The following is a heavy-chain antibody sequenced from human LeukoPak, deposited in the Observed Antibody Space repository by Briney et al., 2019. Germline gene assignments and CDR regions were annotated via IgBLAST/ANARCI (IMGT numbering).Heavy chain of an antibody. CDR2: IYYSGST. CDR3: ASGLVLDAFDI. D-gene: IGHD3/OR15-3a*01. J-gene: IGHJ3*02. CDR1: GGSISSYY. V-gene: IGHV4-59*01. Sequence: PSETLSLTCTVSGGSISSYYWSWIRQPPGKGLEWIGYIYYSGSTNYNPSLKSRVTISVDTSKNQFPLKLSSVTAADTAVYYCASGLVLDAFDIWGQGTMVTVSS.